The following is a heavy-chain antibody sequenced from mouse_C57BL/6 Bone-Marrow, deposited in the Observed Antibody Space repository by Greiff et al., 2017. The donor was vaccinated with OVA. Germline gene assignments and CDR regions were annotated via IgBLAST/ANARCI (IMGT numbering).Heavy chain of an antibody. D-gene: IGHD4-1*01. CDR1: GFSLTSYG. J-gene: IGHJ4*01. Sequence: VQGVESGPGLVQPSQRLSITCTVSGFSLTSYGVHWVRQPPGKGLEWLGVIWSGGSTDYNAAFISRLSISKDNSKSQVFFKMNSLQADDTAIYYCANTGRAMDYWGQGTSVTVSS. V-gene: IGHV2-4*01. CDR3: ANTGRAMDY. CDR2: IWSGGST.